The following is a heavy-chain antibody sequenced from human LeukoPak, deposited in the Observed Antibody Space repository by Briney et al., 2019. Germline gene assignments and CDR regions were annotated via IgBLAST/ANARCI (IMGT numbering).Heavy chain of an antibody. CDR2: IIPVLNIT. Sequence: SVKVSCKTSGGIFSSSTISWVRQAPGQGLEWMGRIIPVLNITTYAQKFQGSVTITADTSTSTVYMELSSLRSEETAVYYCARDQGLTAPPPYGLDVWGQGTTVIVSS. V-gene: IGHV1-69*04. J-gene: IGHJ6*02. CDR3: ARDQGLTAPPPYGLDV. CDR1: GGIFSSST. D-gene: IGHD5-18*01.